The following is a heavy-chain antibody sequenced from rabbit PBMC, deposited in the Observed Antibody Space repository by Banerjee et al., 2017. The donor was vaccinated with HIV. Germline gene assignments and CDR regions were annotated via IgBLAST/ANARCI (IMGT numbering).Heavy chain of an antibody. CDR3: ARDLDYTVDAGYGYDL. D-gene: IGHD6-1*01. V-gene: IGHV1S40*01. Sequence: QSLEESGGDLVKPGASLTLTCKASGIDFSSYYYMCWVRQAPGKGLEWIACIYGGSSGRTYYASWAKGRFTISKTSSTTVTLQMTSLTAADTATYFCARDLDYTVDAGYGYDLWGPGTLVTVS. CDR2: IYGGSSGRT. J-gene: IGHJ6*01. CDR1: GIDFSSYYY.